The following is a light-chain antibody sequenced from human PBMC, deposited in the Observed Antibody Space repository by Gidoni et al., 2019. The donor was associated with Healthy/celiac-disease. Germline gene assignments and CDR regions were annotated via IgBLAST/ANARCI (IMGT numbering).Light chain of an antibody. CDR1: SSDVGSYNL. CDR2: EGS. CDR3: CSYAGSSTVV. Sequence: QPALTQPASVFGSPRQSTTISCTGTSSDVGSYNLVSWYQQHPGKAPKLMIYEGSKRPSGVSNRFSSSKSGNTTSLTISGLQAEDEADYYCCSYAGSSTVVFGGGTKLTVL. V-gene: IGLV2-23*01. J-gene: IGLJ2*01.